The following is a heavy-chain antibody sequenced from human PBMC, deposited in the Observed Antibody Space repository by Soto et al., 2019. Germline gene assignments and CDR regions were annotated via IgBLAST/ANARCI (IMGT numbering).Heavy chain of an antibody. J-gene: IGHJ4*02. CDR2: ISGSGGST. D-gene: IGHD3-22*01. CDR3: AKDRRGSSGYYSYFDY. CDR1: GFTFSSYA. Sequence: PGGSLILSCAASGFTFSSYAMSWVRHAPGKGLEWVSAISGSGGSTYYADSVKGRFTISRDNSKNTLYLQMNSLRAEDTAVYYCAKDRRGSSGYYSYFDYWGQGTLVTVSS. V-gene: IGHV3-23*01.